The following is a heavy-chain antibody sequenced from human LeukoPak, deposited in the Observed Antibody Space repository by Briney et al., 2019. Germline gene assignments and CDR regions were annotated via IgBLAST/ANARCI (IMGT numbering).Heavy chain of an antibody. J-gene: IGHJ4*02. CDR2: IRYDGSNK. CDR3: AKVPSDYYERSFDY. CDR1: GFTFSSYG. V-gene: IGHV3-30*02. D-gene: IGHD3-22*01. Sequence: GGSLRLSCAASGFTFSSYGMHWVRQAPGKGLEWVAFIRYDGSNKYYADSVKGRFTISRDNSKNTLYLQMNSLRAEDTAVYYCAKVPSDYYERSFDYWGQGTLVTVSS.